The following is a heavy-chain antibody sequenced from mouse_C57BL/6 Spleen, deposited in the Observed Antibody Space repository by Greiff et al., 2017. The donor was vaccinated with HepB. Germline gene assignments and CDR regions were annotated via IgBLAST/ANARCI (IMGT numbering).Heavy chain of an antibody. V-gene: IGHV1-42*01. CDR2: INPSTGGT. Sequence: EVQVVESGPELVKPGASVKISCKASGYSFTGYYMNWVKQSPEKSLEWIGEINPSTGGTTYNQKFKAKATLTVDKSSSTAYMQLKSLTSEDSAVYYCARRGYYYGSSYGFAYWGQGTLVTVSA. D-gene: IGHD1-1*01. CDR3: ARRGYYYGSSYGFAY. J-gene: IGHJ3*01. CDR1: GYSFTGYY.